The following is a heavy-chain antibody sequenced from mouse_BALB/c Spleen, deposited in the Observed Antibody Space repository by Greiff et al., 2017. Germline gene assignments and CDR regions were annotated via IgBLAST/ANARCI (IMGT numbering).Heavy chain of an antibody. V-gene: IGHV5-6-5*01. CDR3: ARRGLDY. Sequence: EVHLVESGGGLVKPGGSLKLSCAASGFTFSSYAMSWVRQTPEKRLEWVASISSGGRTYYPDSVKGRFTISRDNARNILYLQMSSLRSEDTAMYYCARRGLDYWGQGTSVTVSS. CDR2: ISSGGRT. CDR1: GFTFSSYA. J-gene: IGHJ4*01.